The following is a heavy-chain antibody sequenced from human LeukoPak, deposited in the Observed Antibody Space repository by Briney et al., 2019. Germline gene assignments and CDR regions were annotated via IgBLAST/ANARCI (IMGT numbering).Heavy chain of an antibody. CDR2: ISGDGGST. V-gene: IGHV3-43*02. D-gene: IGHD6-19*01. J-gene: IGHJ4*02. CDR3: AKDDSYSSGWYASDVGGHFDY. CDR1: GFTFDDYA. Sequence: GGSLRLSCAASGFTFDDYAMHWVRQAPGKGLEWVSLISGDGGSTYYADSVKGRFTISRDISKNSLYLQMNSLRTEDTALYYCAKDDSYSSGWYASDVGGHFDYWGQGTLVTVSS.